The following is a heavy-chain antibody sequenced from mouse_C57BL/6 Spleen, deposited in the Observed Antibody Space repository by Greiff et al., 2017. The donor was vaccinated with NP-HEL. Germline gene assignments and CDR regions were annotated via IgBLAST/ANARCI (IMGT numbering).Heavy chain of an antibody. J-gene: IGHJ3*01. Sequence: EVKLEESGGDLVKPGGSLKLSCAASGFTFSSYGMSWVRQTPDKRLEWVATISSGGSYTYYPDSVKGRFTISRDNAKNTLYLQMSSLKSEDTAMYYCARHEIYYDYDGFAYWGQGTLVTVSA. V-gene: IGHV5-6*02. D-gene: IGHD2-4*01. CDR3: ARHEIYYDYDGFAY. CDR2: ISSGGSYT. CDR1: GFTFSSYG.